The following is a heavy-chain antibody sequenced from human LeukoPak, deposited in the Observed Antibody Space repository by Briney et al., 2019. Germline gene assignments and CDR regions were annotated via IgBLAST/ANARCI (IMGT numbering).Heavy chain of an antibody. CDR2: INHSGST. Sequence: SETLSLTCAVYGGSFSGYYWIWIRQPPGKGLEWIGGINHSGSTNYNPSLKSRVTISVGTSEKQFSPKLSSVTAADTAVYYCARVSPPSSSRWYGYYYYGMDVWDQGTTATVSS. V-gene: IGHV4-34*01. CDR3: ARVSPPSSSRWYGYYYYGMDV. CDR1: GGSFSGYY. D-gene: IGHD6-19*01. J-gene: IGHJ6*02.